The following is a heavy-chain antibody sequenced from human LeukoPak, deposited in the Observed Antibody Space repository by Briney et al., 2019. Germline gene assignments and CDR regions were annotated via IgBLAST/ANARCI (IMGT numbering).Heavy chain of an antibody. CDR3: ARVVDDSRSDYFDY. CDR1: GGTFSSYA. J-gene: IGHJ4*02. CDR2: IIPILGIA. V-gene: IGHV1-69*04. D-gene: IGHD3-22*01. Sequence: ASVKVSCKASGGTFSSYAISWVRQAPGQGLEWMGRIIPILGIANYAQRFQGRVTITADKSTSTAYMELSSLRSEDTAVYYCARVVDDSRSDYFDYWGQGTLVTVSS.